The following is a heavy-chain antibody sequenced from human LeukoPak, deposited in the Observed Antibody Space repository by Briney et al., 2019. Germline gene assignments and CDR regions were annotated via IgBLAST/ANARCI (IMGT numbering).Heavy chain of an antibody. D-gene: IGHD1-14*01. Sequence: ASVKVSCKVSGYTLTELSMHWVRQAPGKGLEWMGGFDPEDGETIYAQKFQGRVTMTEDTSTDTAYMELSSLRSEDTAVYHCATLSFRRNDAFDIWGQGTMVAVSS. V-gene: IGHV1-24*01. CDR3: ATLSFRRNDAFDI. CDR1: GYTLTELS. CDR2: FDPEDGET. J-gene: IGHJ3*02.